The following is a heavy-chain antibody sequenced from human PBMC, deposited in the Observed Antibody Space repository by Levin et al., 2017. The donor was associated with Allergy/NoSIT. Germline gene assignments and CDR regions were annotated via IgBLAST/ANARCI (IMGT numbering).Heavy chain of an antibody. J-gene: IGHJ4*02. V-gene: IGHV3-64D*06. Sequence: PGGSLRLSCSASGFTFSSSAMHWVRQAPGKGLEYVSAISGDGGSTYYADSVKGRFTISRDNSKNTLYLQMSSLRTEDTAVYYCVKGGSSSWYLDFDYWGQGTLVTVSS. CDR1: GFTFSSSA. CDR3: VKGGSSSWYLDFDY. D-gene: IGHD6-13*01. CDR2: ISGDGGST.